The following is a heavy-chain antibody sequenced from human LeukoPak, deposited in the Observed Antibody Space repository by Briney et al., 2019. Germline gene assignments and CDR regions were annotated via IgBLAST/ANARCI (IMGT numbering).Heavy chain of an antibody. V-gene: IGHV4-4*07. CDR1: GGSISSYY. D-gene: IGHD5-18*01. CDR3: ARVHNGFSYGTSPFDY. J-gene: IGHJ4*02. CDR2: IYTSGST. Sequence: PSETLSLTCTVSGGSISSYYWSWIRQHAGKGLEWIGRIYTSGSTNYNPSLKSRVTMSVDTSKNQFSLKLSSVTAADTAVYYCARVHNGFSYGTSPFDYWGQGTLVTVSS.